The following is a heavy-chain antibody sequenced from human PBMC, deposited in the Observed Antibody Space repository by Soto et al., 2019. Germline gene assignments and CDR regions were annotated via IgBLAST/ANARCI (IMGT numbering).Heavy chain of an antibody. CDR3: ARDPYDFWSVQDY. V-gene: IGHV3-48*01. Sequence: GGSLRLSCAASGFTFSSYSMNWVRQAPGKGLEWVSYISSSSSTIYYADSVKGRFTISRDNAKNSLYLQMNSLRAEDTAVYYCARDPYDFWSVQDYWGQGTLVTVSS. CDR2: ISSSSSTI. D-gene: IGHD3-3*01. J-gene: IGHJ4*02. CDR1: GFTFSSYS.